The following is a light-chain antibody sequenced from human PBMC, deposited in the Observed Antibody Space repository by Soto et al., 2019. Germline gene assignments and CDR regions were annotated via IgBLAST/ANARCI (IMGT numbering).Light chain of an antibody. CDR2: DAS. J-gene: IGKJ2*01. Sequence: EIVMTQSPATLSVSPGERATLSCRASRTVISHLAWYQQKPGQAPRLLIYDASTRATGIPAWFSGSGSGTEFTLTISSLQSEDFALYYCQQYNSWPYTFGQGTKLEIK. CDR1: RTVISH. V-gene: IGKV3-15*01. CDR3: QQYNSWPYT.